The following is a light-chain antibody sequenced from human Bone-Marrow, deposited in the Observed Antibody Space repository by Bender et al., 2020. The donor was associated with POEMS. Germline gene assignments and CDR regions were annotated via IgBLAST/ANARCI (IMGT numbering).Light chain of an antibody. V-gene: IGLV2-23*02. Sequence: QSALSQPASVSGSPGQSITISCTGTSSDIGSHNLVSWYQQLPGRAPKLIIYEVFVRPSGISNRFSASKSGYTASLTISGLQTEDEADYYCCSYASTSTPVLFGGGTKLTVL. CDR1: SSDIGSHNL. J-gene: IGLJ2*01. CDR2: EVF. CDR3: CSYASTSTPVL.